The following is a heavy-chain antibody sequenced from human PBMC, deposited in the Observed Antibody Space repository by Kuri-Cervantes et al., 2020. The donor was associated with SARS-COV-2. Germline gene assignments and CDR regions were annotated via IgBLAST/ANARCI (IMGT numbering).Heavy chain of an antibody. CDR1: FTGYY. CDR2: INPNSGGT. CDR3: ARAFRYYDFWSGSDAFDI. V-gene: IGHV1-2*02. D-gene: IGHD3-3*01. J-gene: IGHJ3*02. Sequence: FTGYYMHWVRQAPGQGLEWMGWINPNSGGTNYAQKFQGRVTMTRDTSISTAYMELSRLRSDDTAVYYCARAFRYYDFWSGSDAFDIWGQGTMVTVSS.